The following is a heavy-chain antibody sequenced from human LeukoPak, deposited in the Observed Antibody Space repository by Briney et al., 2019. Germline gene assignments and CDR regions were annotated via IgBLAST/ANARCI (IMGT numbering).Heavy chain of an antibody. CDR2: ISRSSSTI. V-gene: IGHV3-48*01. CDR3: ARAKRNGFDI. J-gene: IGHJ3*02. Sequence: GGSLRLSCAASGFTFSNYSMDWVRQAPGKGLEWVSYISRSSSTIYYADSVKGRFTISRDNAKNSLYLQMNSLRAEDTAVYYCARAKRNGFDIWGQGTMVTVSS. CDR1: GFTFSNYS.